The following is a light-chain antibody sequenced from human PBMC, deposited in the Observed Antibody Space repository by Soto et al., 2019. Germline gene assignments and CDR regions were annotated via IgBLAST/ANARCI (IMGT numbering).Light chain of an antibody. V-gene: IGKV3-20*01. Sequence: EIELTPSPGTLSLSPGERVTLSCRASQSVSSSYLAWYQQKPGQAPRLLLYGAFSRATGIPDRFSGSGSGTDFTLTISRLETEDFAVYYCQKFGTSPETFFQGTMLEI. CDR3: QKFGTSPET. CDR2: GAF. J-gene: IGKJ2*01. CDR1: QSVSSSY.